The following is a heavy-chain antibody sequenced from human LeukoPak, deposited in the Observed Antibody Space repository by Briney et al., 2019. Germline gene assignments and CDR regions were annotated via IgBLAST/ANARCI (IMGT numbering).Heavy chain of an antibody. V-gene: IGHV5-51*01. D-gene: IGHD3-22*01. CDR1: GYSFTSYW. Sequence: GESLKISCKGSGYSFTSYWIGWVRQMPGKGLEWMGIIYPGDSDTRYSPSLQGQVTISADKSISTAYLRWSSLKASDSAMYYCARRSDRSAHFDYWGRGTLVTDSS. CDR3: ARRSDRSAHFDY. J-gene: IGHJ4*02. CDR2: IYPGDSDT.